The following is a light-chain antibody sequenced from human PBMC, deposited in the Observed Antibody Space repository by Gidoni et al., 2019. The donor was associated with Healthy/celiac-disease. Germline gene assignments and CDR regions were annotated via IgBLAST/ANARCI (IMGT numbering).Light chain of an antibody. Sequence: QSVLTQPPSVSGAPGQRVTISCTGISSNIGAGYDVHWSQQLPGTAPNLLIYGNSHRPSGVPDRFSCSKSGTSASLAITGLQAEDEADYYCQSYDSSLSGVVFGGGTKLTVL. CDR3: QSYDSSLSGVV. J-gene: IGLJ2*01. CDR1: SSNIGAGYD. CDR2: GNS. V-gene: IGLV1-40*01.